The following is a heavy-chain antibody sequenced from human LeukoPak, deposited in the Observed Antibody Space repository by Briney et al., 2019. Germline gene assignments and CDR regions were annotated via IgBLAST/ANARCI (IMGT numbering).Heavy chain of an antibody. CDR2: ISSASGSI. J-gene: IGHJ4*02. Sequence: PGGSLRLSCAASGFTFSSYSMNWVRQAPGKGLEWVSYISSASGSIYYADSVKGRFTISRDNSKNTLYLQMNSLRAEDTAVYYCAKQGDPYSSSWYPGGDWGQGTLVTVSS. V-gene: IGHV3-48*01. D-gene: IGHD6-13*01. CDR3: AKQGDPYSSSWYPGGD. CDR1: GFTFSSYS.